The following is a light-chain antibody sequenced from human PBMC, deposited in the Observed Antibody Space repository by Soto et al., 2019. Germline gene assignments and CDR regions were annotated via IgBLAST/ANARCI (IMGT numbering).Light chain of an antibody. Sequence: EVVMTQSPATLSVSPGERATLSCRASQSVNSNLAWYQQKLGQAPRLLIYGASTRATGVPARFSGSGSGTDFTLTISSLQSEDFAVYYCHQYDKWYTFGQGTKLEIK. CDR1: QSVNSN. V-gene: IGKV3-15*01. CDR3: HQYDKWYT. J-gene: IGKJ2*01. CDR2: GAS.